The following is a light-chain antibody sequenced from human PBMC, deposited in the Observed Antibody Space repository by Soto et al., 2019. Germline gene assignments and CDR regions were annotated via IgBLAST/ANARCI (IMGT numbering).Light chain of an antibody. Sequence: GDRVTITCRASQTIGGWLAWFQQKPGKAPNLLIYGVSSVESGVPSRFSGSGSGTTFTLTITNLQPDDFATYYCQQYADYSWTFGQGTKVEGK. J-gene: IGKJ1*01. V-gene: IGKV1-5*03. CDR3: QQYADYSWT. CDR1: QTIGGW. CDR2: GVS.